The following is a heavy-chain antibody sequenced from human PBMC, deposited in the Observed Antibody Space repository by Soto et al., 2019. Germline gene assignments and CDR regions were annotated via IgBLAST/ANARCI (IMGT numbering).Heavy chain of an antibody. D-gene: IGHD3-22*01. CDR2: IYYSGST. CDR1: GGSISSGDYY. V-gene: IGHV4-30-4*01. Sequence: SETLSLTCTVSGGSISSGDYYWSWIRHPPGKGLEWIGYIYYSGSTYYNPSLKSRVTISVDTSKNQFSLKLSSVTAADTAVYYCARGIPVWYYDSSGYYFDYWGQGTLVTVSS. CDR3: ARGIPVWYYDSSGYYFDY. J-gene: IGHJ4*02.